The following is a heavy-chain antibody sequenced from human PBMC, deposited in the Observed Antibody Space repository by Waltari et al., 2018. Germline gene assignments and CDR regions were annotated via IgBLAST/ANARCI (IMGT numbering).Heavy chain of an antibody. Sequence: QVQLVQSGAEVKKPGASVKASCKASGYTFTSYAMHWVRQAPGQRLEWMGWINAGNGNTKYSQKFQGRVTITRDTSASTAYMELSSLRSEDTAVYYCARVNGPHYYYGMDVWGQGTTVTVSS. CDR2: INAGNGNT. J-gene: IGHJ6*02. V-gene: IGHV1-3*01. CDR1: GYTFTSYA. CDR3: ARVNGPHYYYGMDV. D-gene: IGHD2-8*01.